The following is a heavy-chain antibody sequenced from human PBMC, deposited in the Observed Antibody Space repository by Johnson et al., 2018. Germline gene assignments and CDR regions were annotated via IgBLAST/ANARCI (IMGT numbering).Heavy chain of an antibody. V-gene: IGHV3-23*01. CDR1: GFTFSYYY. Sequence: EVQLLESGGGLVQPGGSLRLSCAASGFTFSYYYMSGVRQAPGKGLEWVSAISGSGGSTYYADSVKGRFTISRDNSKNTLYLRMNSLRAEDTAVYYFARPYGDYYFQHWGQGTLVTVAS. CDR2: ISGSGGST. CDR3: ARPYGDYYFQH. D-gene: IGHD4-17*01. J-gene: IGHJ1*01.